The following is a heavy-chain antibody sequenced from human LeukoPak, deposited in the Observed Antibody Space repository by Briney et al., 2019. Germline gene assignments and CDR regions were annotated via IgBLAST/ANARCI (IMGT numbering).Heavy chain of an antibody. CDR3: ARVTGYMTEDYFDY. Sequence: PSETLSLTCTVSGGSISSSSYYWGWIRQPPGKGLEWIGCIYYSGSTNYNPSLKSRVTISVDTSKNQFSLRLSSVTAADTAVYYCARVTGYMTEDYFDYWGQGTLITVSS. CDR2: IYYSGST. J-gene: IGHJ4*02. D-gene: IGHD6-13*01. V-gene: IGHV4-61*05. CDR1: GGSISSSSYY.